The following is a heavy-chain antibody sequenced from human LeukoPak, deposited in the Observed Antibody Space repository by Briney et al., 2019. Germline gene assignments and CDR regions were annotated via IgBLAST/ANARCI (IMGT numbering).Heavy chain of an antibody. Sequence: GGSLRLSCAASGFTFSSYAMHWVRQAPGKGLEWVAVISYDGSNKYYADSVKGRFTISRDNSKNTLYLQMNSLRAEDTAVYYCARDEGYCSRTSCHGASKGMDVWGQGTAVIVSS. D-gene: IGHD2-2*01. CDR2: ISYDGSNK. J-gene: IGHJ6*02. V-gene: IGHV3-30-3*01. CDR3: ARDEGYCSRTSCHGASKGMDV. CDR1: GFTFSSYA.